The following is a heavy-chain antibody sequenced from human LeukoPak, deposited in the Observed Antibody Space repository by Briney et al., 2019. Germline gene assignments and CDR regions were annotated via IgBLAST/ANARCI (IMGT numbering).Heavy chain of an antibody. Sequence: GGSLRLSCAASGFTFSTYWMSWVRQAPGKGLEYVSAISSNGGSTYYADSVKGRFTISRDNSKNTLYLQMGSLRAEDMAVYYCARGRACSSASCYLDYWGQGTLVTVSS. D-gene: IGHD2-2*01. J-gene: IGHJ4*02. CDR1: GFTFSTYW. CDR3: ARGRACSSASCYLDY. CDR2: ISSNGGST. V-gene: IGHV3-64*02.